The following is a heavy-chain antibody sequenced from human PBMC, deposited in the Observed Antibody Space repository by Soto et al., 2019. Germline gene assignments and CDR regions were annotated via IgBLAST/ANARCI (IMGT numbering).Heavy chain of an antibody. D-gene: IGHD2-21*02. CDR3: VQSRCGGVCHQSYSSHSYYGLDV. Sequence: QITLKESGPTLVKPTQTLTLTCTFSGLSLSTTGVGVGWIRQPPGKALEWLALIYWDDDKRYSPSLKSRLTITKDTSTNQVVLTMTNMDPVDTTTYYCVQSRCGGVCHQSYSSHSYYGLDVWGQGTTVTVSS. V-gene: IGHV2-5*02. CDR1: GLSLSTTGVG. CDR2: IYWDDDK. J-gene: IGHJ6*02.